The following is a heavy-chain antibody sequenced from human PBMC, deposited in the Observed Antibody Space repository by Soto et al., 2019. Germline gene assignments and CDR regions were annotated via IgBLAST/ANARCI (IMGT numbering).Heavy chain of an antibody. D-gene: IGHD3-9*01. Sequence: EVQLVESGGGLVQPGGSLRLSCAASGFTFSSYSMNWVRQAPGKGLEWVSYISSSSSTIYYADSVKGRFTISRDNAKNSLYLQMNSLRAEDTAVYYCARDRRIKNYDILTGYLDWGQGTLVTVSS. V-gene: IGHV3-48*01. CDR3: ARDRRIKNYDILTGYLD. CDR1: GFTFSSYS. CDR2: ISSSSSTI. J-gene: IGHJ4*02.